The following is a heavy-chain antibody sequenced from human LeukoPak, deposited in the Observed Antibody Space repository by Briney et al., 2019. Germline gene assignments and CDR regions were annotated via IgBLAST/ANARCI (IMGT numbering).Heavy chain of an antibody. CDR3: VKGSGVGWYLDY. D-gene: IGHD6-19*01. J-gene: IGHJ4*02. CDR2: ISGSGANT. V-gene: IGHV3-23*01. CDR1: GFTFSNAW. Sequence: GGSLRLSCAASGFTFSNAWMSWVRQAPGKGLEWVSGISGSGANTRYADSVKGRFTISRDNSKNTLYLQMNSLRAEDTAVFFCVKGSGVGWYLDYWGRGTLVTVSS.